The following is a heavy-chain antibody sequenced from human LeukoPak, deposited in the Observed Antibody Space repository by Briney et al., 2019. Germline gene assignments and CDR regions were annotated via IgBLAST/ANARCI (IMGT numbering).Heavy chain of an antibody. V-gene: IGHV1-69*13. D-gene: IGHD3-22*01. CDR3: AGVHYYDSSGSY. J-gene: IGHJ4*02. CDR1: GGTFSSYA. Sequence: ASVEVSCKASGGTFSSYAISWVRQAPGQGLEWMGGIIPIFGTANYAQKFQGRVTITADESTSTAYMELSSLRSEDTAVYYCAGVHYYDSSGSYWGQGTLVTVSS. CDR2: IIPIFGTA.